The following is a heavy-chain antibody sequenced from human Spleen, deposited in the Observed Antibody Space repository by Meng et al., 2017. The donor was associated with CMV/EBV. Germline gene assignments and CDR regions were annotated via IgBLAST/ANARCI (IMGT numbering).Heavy chain of an antibody. J-gene: IGHJ4*02. Sequence: GESLKISCAASGFTFTDYGMHWFRQAPGKGLEWVAIIWYDGSSKYYANSVKGRFTISRDNSKNTLYLQMNSLRAEDTAVYYCAKESYYYDSSGYSRYFDYWGQGTLVTVSS. CDR2: IWYDGSSK. V-gene: IGHV3-30*02. D-gene: IGHD3-22*01. CDR1: GFTFTDYG. CDR3: AKESYYYDSSGYSRYFDY.